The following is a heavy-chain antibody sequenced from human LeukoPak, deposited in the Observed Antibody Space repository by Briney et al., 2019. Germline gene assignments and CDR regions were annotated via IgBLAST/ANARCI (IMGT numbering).Heavy chain of an antibody. CDR2: IYHSGST. J-gene: IGHJ4*02. Sequence: PSETLSLTCTVSGYSISSGYYWGWIRPPPGKGLEWIGSIYHSGSTYYNPSPKSRVTISVDTSKNQFSLKLSSVTAADTAVYYCARVTTVTTSFDYWGQGTLVTVSS. V-gene: IGHV4-38-2*02. CDR3: ARVTTVTTSFDY. CDR1: GYSISSGYY. D-gene: IGHD4-11*01.